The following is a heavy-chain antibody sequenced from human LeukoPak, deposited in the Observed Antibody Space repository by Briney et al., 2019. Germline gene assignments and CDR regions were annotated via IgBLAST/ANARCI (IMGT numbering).Heavy chain of an antibody. CDR1: GFIFRNYW. D-gene: IGHD6-6*01. Sequence: SGGSLRLSCTGSGFIFRNYWMTWVRQAPGKGLEWVANINQDGSDKYYVDSVKARFTISRDSAKNPLYLQMNSLRAEDTAVYFCARAVYSSSSGVGYWGQGTLVTVSS. V-gene: IGHV3-7*03. CDR3: ARAVYSSSSGVGY. J-gene: IGHJ4*02. CDR2: INQDGSDK.